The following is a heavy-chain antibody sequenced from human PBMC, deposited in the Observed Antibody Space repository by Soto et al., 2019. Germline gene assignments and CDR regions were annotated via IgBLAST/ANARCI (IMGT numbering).Heavy chain of an antibody. V-gene: IGHV1-18*01. D-gene: IGHD6-13*01. Sequence: QVQLVQSGAEVKKPGASVKVSCKASGYTFTSYGISWVRQAPGQGLEWMGWISAYNGNTNYAQKRQGRVTMTTDTSTRTANMELMSLRTDDTAEYSCARAPRSSWYAPWVKGTLVTVSS. CDR1: GYTFTSYG. CDR2: ISAYNGNT. CDR3: ARAPRSSWYAP. J-gene: IGHJ5*02.